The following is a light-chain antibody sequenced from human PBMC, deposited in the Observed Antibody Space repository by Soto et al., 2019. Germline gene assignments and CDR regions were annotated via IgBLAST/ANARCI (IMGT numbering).Light chain of an antibody. CDR2: WAS. V-gene: IGKV4-1*01. CDR3: QQYYSTLS. J-gene: IGKJ1*01. CDR1: QSVLYSSNNKNY. Sequence: DIVMTQSPDSLTVSLGGRATINCRSSQSVLYSSNNKNYLAWYQQKPGQPPKLLIYWASTRESGVPDRFSGSGSGTDFTLTISSLQAEDVAVYYCQQYYSTLSFGQGTKVDI.